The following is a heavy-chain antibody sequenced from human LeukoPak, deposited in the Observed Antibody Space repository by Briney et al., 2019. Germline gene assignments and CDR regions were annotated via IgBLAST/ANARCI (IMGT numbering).Heavy chain of an antibody. Sequence: PGGSLRLSCAASGFTFSSYWMNWVRQAPGKGLEWVSYISSSGSTIYYADSVKGRFTISRDNAKNSLYLQMNSLRAEDTAVYYCARRAGDYSHPYDYWGQGILVTVSS. V-gene: IGHV3-48*04. CDR2: ISSSGSTI. CDR3: ARRAGDYSHPYDY. J-gene: IGHJ4*02. D-gene: IGHD3-22*01. CDR1: GFTFSSYW.